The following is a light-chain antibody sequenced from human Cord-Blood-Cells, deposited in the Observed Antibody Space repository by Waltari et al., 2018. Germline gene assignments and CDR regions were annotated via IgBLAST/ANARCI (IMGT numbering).Light chain of an antibody. J-gene: IGLJ2*01. CDR1: SSDVGGFNY. CDR2: DVS. V-gene: IGLV2-11*01. CDR3: CSHAGRYAVV. Sequence: ALTPPRSVFGSPGQSVTICCTGTSSDVGGFNYVSWYQQHPGNTPKLMIYDVSQQPSGVRVRFCGSKSDNTAPVAISGLEAEDDADYSCCSHAGRYAVVFGGGTKLTVL.